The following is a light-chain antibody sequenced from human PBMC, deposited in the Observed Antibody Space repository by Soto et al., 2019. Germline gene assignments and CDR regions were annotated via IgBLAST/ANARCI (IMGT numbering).Light chain of an antibody. CDR3: KQYSQWPPFT. CDR2: DTS. CDR1: QRVSSK. J-gene: IGKJ5*01. V-gene: IGKV3-15*01. Sequence: EMVMTQSPATLSVSPGERATLSCRASQRVSSKLAWYQQKPGQAPRLLIYDTSTRATGIPARFSGSGSGTEFTLTISSLQPEDLGVYYCKQYSQWPPFTFGQGPRLEI.